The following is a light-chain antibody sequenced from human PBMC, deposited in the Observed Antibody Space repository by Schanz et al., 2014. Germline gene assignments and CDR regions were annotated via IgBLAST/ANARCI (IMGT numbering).Light chain of an antibody. J-gene: IGKJ1*01. CDR2: AAS. V-gene: IGKV1-39*01. CDR1: QSISSY. Sequence: DIQMTQSPSSLSASVGDRVTITCRASQSISSYLNWYQQKPGKAPKLLIYAASSLQSGVPSRFSGSGSGTDFTLTISSLEPEDFAVYYCQHRNNWQWTFGQGTKVEI. CDR3: QHRNNWQWT.